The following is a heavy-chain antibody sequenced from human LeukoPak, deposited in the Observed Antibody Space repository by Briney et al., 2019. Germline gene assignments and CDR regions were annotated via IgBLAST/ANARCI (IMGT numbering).Heavy chain of an antibody. J-gene: IGHJ6*03. CDR3: ARAPPSNTPDYYMDV. CDR2: MNPTSGNT. Sequence: GASVTVSCKASGYTFTSYDINWVRQATGQGLEWMGWMNPTSGNTGYAQKFQGRVTTTMSTSISTAYMELSSLRSEDTAVYYCARAPPSNTPDYYMDVWGKGTTVTVSS. V-gene: IGHV1-8*03. CDR1: GYTFTSYD.